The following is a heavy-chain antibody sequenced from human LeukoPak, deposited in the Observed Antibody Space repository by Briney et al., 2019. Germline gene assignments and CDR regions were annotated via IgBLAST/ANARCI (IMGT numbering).Heavy chain of an antibody. Sequence: PSETLSLTCTVSGGPISSGGYYWSWIRQPPGKGLEWIGYIYHSGSTYYNPSLKSRVTISVDRSKNQFSLKLSSVTAADTAVYYCAVCDPVDIWGQGTMVTVSS. D-gene: IGHD2-21*02. J-gene: IGHJ3*02. CDR3: AVCDPVDI. CDR1: GGPISSGGYY. V-gene: IGHV4-30-2*01. CDR2: IYHSGST.